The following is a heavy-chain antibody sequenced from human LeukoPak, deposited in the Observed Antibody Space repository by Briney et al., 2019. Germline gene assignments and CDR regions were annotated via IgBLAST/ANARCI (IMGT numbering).Heavy chain of an antibody. D-gene: IGHD1-26*01. V-gene: IGHV1-18*01. CDR1: GYTFTSYG. CDR3: ARVPIVGATYWFDP. CDR2: ISAYNGNT. Sequence: ASVKVSCKASGYTFTSYGISWVRQAPGQGLEWMGWISAYNGNTNYAQKLQGRVTMTTDTSTSTAYMELRSLRSDNTAVYYCARVPIVGATYWFDPWGQGTLVTVSS. J-gene: IGHJ5*02.